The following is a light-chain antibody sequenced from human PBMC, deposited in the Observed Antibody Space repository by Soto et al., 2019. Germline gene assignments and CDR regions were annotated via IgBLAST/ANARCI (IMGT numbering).Light chain of an antibody. CDR1: NSDVGGYNY. V-gene: IGLV2-14*03. J-gene: IGLJ2*01. CDR2: DVS. CDR3: SSYTSRSTLVV. Sequence: QSALTQPASVFGSPGQSITISCTGTNSDVGGYNYVSWYQQHPGKAPKLMIYDVSNRPSGVSNRFSGSKSGNTASLTISGLQAEDEADYYCSSYTSRSTLVVFGGGTKVTVL.